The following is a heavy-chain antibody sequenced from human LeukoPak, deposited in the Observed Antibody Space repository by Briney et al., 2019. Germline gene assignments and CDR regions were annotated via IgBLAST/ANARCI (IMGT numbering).Heavy chain of an antibody. CDR2: IYYSGST. V-gene: IGHV4-61*01. CDR1: GGSISSSSYY. D-gene: IGHD6-13*01. J-gene: IGHJ5*02. CDR3: ARDIAAAGGP. Sequence: SETLSLTCTVSGGSISSSSYYWGWIRQPPGKGLEWIGYIYYSGSTNYNPSLKSRVTISVDTSKNQFSLKLSSVTAADTAVYYCARDIAAAGGPWGQGTLVTVSS.